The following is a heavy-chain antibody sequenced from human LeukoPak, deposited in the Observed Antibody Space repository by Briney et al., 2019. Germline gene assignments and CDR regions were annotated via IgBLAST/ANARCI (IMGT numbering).Heavy chain of an antibody. CDR1: GFTFHDYA. V-gene: IGHV3-21*01. D-gene: IGHD3-22*01. CDR2: ISSSSSYI. J-gene: IGHJ4*02. CDR3: ARDLVRYYDSSGYTY. Sequence: GGSLRLSCAASGFTFHDYAMHWVRQAPGKGLEWVSSISSSSSYIYYADSVKGRFTISRDNAKNSLYLQMNSLRAEDTAVYYCARDLVRYYDSSGYTYWGQGTLVTVSS.